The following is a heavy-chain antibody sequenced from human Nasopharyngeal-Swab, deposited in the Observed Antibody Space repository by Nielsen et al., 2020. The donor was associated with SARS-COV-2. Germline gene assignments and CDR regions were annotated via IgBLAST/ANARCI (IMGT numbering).Heavy chain of an antibody. V-gene: IGHV1-69*13. Sequence: SVKVSCKASGCTFSSYAISWVRQAPGQGLEWMGGIIPSFGRANYAQKFQGRVTITADESTSTAYMELTSLRSEDTAVSYCAGVFDLWIGYPRGGIDVWGQGTTVTVSS. CDR1: GCTFSSYA. CDR3: AGVFDLWIGYPRGGIDV. CDR2: IIPSFGRA. J-gene: IGHJ6*02. D-gene: IGHD3-3*01.